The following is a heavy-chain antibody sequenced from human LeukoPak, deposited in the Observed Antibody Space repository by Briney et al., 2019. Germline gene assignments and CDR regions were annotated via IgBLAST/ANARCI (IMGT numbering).Heavy chain of an antibody. CDR2: IDRPAKSYAT. CDR1: GFTLSDSA. V-gene: IGHV3-73*01. CDR3: TRDRGTYNWLDP. Sequence: GGSLRLSCAASGFTLSDSAIHWVPHASGKGLEWVGLIDRPAKSYATAYGASVGGRFTISRDDSKNTAYLQMDSLKTEDTALYYCTRDRGTYNWLDPWGQGTLVTVSS. J-gene: IGHJ5*02. D-gene: IGHD1-26*01.